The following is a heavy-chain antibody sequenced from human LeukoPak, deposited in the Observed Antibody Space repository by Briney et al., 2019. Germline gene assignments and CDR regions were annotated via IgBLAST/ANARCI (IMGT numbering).Heavy chain of an antibody. CDR2: IKQDGSEK. D-gene: IGHD3-22*01. Sequence: GGSLRLSCAASGFTFSSYWMSWVRQAPWKGLEWVANIKQDGSEKYYVDSVKGRFTISRDNAKNSLYLQMNSLRAEDTAVYYCARSTAEDYYDSSGRGYYYYYGMDVWGQGTTVTVSS. V-gene: IGHV3-7*01. J-gene: IGHJ6*02. CDR3: ARSTAEDYYDSSGRGYYYYYGMDV. CDR1: GFTFSSYW.